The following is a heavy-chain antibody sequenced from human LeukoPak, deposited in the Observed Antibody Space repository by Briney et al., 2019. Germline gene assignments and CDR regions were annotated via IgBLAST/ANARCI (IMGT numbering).Heavy chain of an antibody. D-gene: IGHD2-21*02. J-gene: IGHJ3*02. CDR1: GFTVSSNY. Sequence: GGSLRLSCAASGFTVSSNYMSWVRQAPGKGLEWVSVIYSGGSTYYADSVKGRFTISRDNSKNTLYLQMNSLRAEDTAVYYCARDRGCGDCYPPANDAFDIWGQGTMVTVPS. V-gene: IGHV3-66*01. CDR2: IYSGGST. CDR3: ARDRGCGDCYPPANDAFDI.